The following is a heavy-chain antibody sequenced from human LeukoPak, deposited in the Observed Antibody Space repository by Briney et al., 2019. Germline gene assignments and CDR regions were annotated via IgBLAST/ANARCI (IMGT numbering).Heavy chain of an antibody. V-gene: IGHV3-23*01. CDR3: ARETNGGTYYNAFDI. Sequence: GGTLRLSCAASGFTFSSYGLSWVRQAPGKGLEWVSGISGTGGIIYYADSVKGRFTISRDNAKNSLYLQMNSLRAEDTAVYYCARETNGGTYYNAFDIWGQGTMVTVSS. J-gene: IGHJ3*02. CDR1: GFTFSSYG. CDR2: ISGTGGII. D-gene: IGHD1-26*01.